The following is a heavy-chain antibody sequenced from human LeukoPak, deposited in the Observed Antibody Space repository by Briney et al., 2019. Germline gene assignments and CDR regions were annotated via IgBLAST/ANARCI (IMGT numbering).Heavy chain of an antibody. Sequence: GGSLRLSCAASGFSSSTYGMNWVSQAPGKGLEWVSSIKSSSAYIYYADSVKGRFTISRDNAKKSLFLQMDSLRVEDTAVYYCTRAYSNYYYYMDVWGRGTTVTVSS. V-gene: IGHV3-21*01. J-gene: IGHJ6*03. D-gene: IGHD4-11*01. CDR2: IKSSSAYI. CDR3: TRAYSNYYYYMDV. CDR1: GFSSSTYG.